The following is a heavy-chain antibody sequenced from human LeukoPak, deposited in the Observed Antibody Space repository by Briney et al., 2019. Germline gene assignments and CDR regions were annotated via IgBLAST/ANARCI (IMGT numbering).Heavy chain of an antibody. CDR1: GFTFSGYA. CDR2: ISDNGGST. Sequence: PGGSLRLSCAASGFTFSGYAMTWVRQAPAKGLEWVSFISDNGGSTYYTGSVKGRFTISRDNSKNTLYLQMNSLRAEDTAVYYCAKAVGYCSGGSCSPFDYWGLGTLVTVSS. D-gene: IGHD2-15*01. J-gene: IGHJ4*02. CDR3: AKAVGYCSGGSCSPFDY. V-gene: IGHV3-23*01.